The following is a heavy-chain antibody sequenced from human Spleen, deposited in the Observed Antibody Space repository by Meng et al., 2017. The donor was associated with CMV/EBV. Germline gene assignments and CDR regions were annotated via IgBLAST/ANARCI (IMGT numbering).Heavy chain of an antibody. CDR3: ARAGLGYCSVTSCYNDY. CDR1: GFSFSTYA. CDR2: MSYDGTKI. Sequence: GGSLRLSCVASGFSFSTYAMYWVRQAPGKGLEWVALMSYDGTKISYSDSVKGRFTISRDNAKNSLYLQMSSLRVEDTAMYYCARAGLGYCSVTSCYNDYWGQGTLVTVSS. D-gene: IGHD2-2*02. J-gene: IGHJ4*02. V-gene: IGHV3-30-3*01.